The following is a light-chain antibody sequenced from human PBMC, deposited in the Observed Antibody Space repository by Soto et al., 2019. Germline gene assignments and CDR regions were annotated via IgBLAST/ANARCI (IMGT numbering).Light chain of an antibody. CDR1: SSDVGGYNY. CDR3: SSFAGSNVV. CDR2: EVS. Sequence: QSALTQPPSASGSPGQSVTISCTGTSSDVGGYNYVSWYQQHPGKAPKLMISEVSKRPSGVPDRFSGSKSGNTASLTVSGLQAEVEADYYCSSFAGSNVVFGGGTKLTVL. J-gene: IGLJ2*01. V-gene: IGLV2-8*01.